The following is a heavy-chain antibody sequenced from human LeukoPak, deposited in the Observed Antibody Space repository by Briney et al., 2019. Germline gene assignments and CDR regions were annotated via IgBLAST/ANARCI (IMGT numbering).Heavy chain of an antibody. J-gene: IGHJ4*02. CDR2: IIPILGIA. CDR1: GGTFSSYA. V-gene: IGHV1-69*04. CDR3: ARDPSYCGGDCSMDY. D-gene: IGHD2-21*02. Sequence: SVKVSCKASGGTFSSYAISWVRQAPGQGLEWMGRIIPILGIANYAQKFQGRVTITADKSTSTAYMELSSLRSEDTAVYYCARDPSYCGGDCSMDYWGQGTLVTASS.